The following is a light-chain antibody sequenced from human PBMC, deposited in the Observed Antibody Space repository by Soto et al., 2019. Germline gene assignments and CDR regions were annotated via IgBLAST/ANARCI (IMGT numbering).Light chain of an antibody. CDR1: QNVATSY. J-gene: IGKJ2*01. CDR2: GAS. V-gene: IGKV3-20*01. CDR3: QQYGSFPQT. Sequence: EIVLTQSPGTLSLSPGERANLSCRASQNVATSYLAWYQQKSGQAPRLLIFGASRRPTGIPDRFSGSGSGTDFTLTISRLEPEDFAVYYCQQYGSFPQTFGQGTKLEIK.